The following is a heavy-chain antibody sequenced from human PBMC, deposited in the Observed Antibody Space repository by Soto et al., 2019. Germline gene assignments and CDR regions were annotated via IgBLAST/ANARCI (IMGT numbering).Heavy chain of an antibody. V-gene: IGHV1-69*19. Sequence: QVQLVQSGAEVKKPGSSVKVSCEASGGTFSGHAISWARQAPGQGPEWMGGLIPLFGKTQHAQNFPDRLTITADESTTTSYMALSSLRSEDTAMYYCAGGPDSGKQSVTWGQGTLVTVSS. CDR2: LIPLFGKT. D-gene: IGHD3-16*01. J-gene: IGHJ5*02. CDR3: AGGPDSGKQSVT. CDR1: GGTFSGHA.